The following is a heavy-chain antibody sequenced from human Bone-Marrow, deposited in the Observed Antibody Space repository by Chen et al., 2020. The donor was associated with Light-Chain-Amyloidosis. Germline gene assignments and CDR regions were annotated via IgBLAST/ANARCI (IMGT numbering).Heavy chain of an antibody. CDR2: VNSDERHP. V-gene: IGHV3-74*01. CDR3: ARGSSYNTGPLVN. CDR1: GFTFSSYW. Sequence: EVQLVESGGGLVQPGGSLRLSCAASGFTFSSYWIHCVRQATGKGLVWVSRVNSDERHPIYADSVKGRFTISRNNAMNPLYLKMNRLRADDTAVYYCARGSSYNTGPLVNWGKGTRVTVSS. D-gene: IGHD3-10*01. J-gene: IGHJ4*02.